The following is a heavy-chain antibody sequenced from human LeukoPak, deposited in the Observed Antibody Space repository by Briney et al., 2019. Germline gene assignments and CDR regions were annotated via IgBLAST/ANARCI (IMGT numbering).Heavy chain of an antibody. CDR3: ARQDSSGWYVLAPLDY. V-gene: IGHV1-18*01. J-gene: IGHJ4*02. CDR1: GYTFTNYG. CDR2: ISAYNGNT. D-gene: IGHD6-19*01. Sequence: GASVKVSCKSSGYTFTNYGITWVRQAPGQGLEWMGWISAYNGNTNYTQKLQGRVTMATDTSTSTAYMELRSLRSDDTAMYYCARQDSSGWYVLAPLDYWGQGTLVTVPS.